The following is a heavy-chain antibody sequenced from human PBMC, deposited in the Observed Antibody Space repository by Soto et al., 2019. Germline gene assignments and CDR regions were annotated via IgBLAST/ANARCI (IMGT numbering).Heavy chain of an antibody. J-gene: IGHJ6*02. CDR1: GGSISSGGYY. V-gene: IGHV4-31*03. Sequence: PSETLSLTCTVSGGSISSGGYYWSWIRQHPGKGLEWIGYIYYSGTTYYNPSLKSRVTISVDTSKNQFSLKLSSVTAADTAVYYCARDESMGAAAAGLYYYYYGMDVWGQGTTVTVSS. CDR3: ARDESMGAAAAGLYYYYYGMDV. D-gene: IGHD6-13*01. CDR2: IYYSGTT.